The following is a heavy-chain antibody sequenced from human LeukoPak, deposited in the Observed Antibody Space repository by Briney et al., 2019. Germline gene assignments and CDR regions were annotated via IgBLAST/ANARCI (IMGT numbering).Heavy chain of an antibody. CDR1: RGTFSSDA. J-gene: IGHJ6*02. CDR3: ARGEEYYYDSSGYSPFGV. Sequence: ASVRVSCKASRGTFSSDAISGVRQAPGQRREWMGRIIPILGIANYAQTFQGRVTITADKSTSTAYMELSSLRSEDTAVYYCARGEEYYYDSSGYSPFGVWGQGTTVTVSS. CDR2: IIPILGIA. D-gene: IGHD3-22*01. V-gene: IGHV1-69*10.